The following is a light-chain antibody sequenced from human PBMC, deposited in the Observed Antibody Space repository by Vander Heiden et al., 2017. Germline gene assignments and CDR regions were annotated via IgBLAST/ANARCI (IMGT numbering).Light chain of an antibody. CDR1: QDISNY. CDR2: DAS. CDR3: QQYDL. Sequence: DIQMTQSPSSLSASVGDRVTITCQASQDISNYLNWYQQKPGKAPKLLIYDASNLETGVPSRFSGSGSGTDFTFTISSLQPEDIATYYCQQYDLFGPGTKVXIK. J-gene: IGKJ3*01. V-gene: IGKV1-33*01.